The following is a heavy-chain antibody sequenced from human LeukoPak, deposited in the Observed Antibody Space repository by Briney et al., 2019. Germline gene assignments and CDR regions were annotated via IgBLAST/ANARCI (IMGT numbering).Heavy chain of an antibody. J-gene: IGHJ4*02. V-gene: IGHV3-23*01. CDR1: GLTFSTYA. D-gene: IGHD1-1*01. CDR3: AKEGSNWDVDY. Sequence: GGSLRLSCAASGLTFSTYAMTWVRQAPGKGLEWVSTISGRGDRTFYGDSVKGRFTVSRDKSRNTLYLQMNSLRAEDTAVYYCAKEGSNWDVDYWGRGTLVTVSS. CDR2: ISGRGDRT.